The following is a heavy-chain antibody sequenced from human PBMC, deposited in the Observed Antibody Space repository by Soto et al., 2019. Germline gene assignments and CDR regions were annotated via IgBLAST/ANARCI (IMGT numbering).Heavy chain of an antibody. CDR2: LVVGSGNT. V-gene: IGHV1-58*01. D-gene: IGHD3-22*01. J-gene: IGHJ4*02. CDR3: VRARSTDSRLDY. CDR1: GFMFTSSA. Sequence: RASVKVSCKTSGFMFTSSAVQWVRQARGQRLEWIGWLVVGSGNTHYPQHFQERVTLTRDMSTGTAYMELSSLRAEDTAVYFCVRARSTDSRLDYWGQGTLVTVSS.